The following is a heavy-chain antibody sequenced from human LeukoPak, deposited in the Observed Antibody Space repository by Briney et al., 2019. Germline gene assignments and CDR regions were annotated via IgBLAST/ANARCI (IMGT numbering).Heavy chain of an antibody. Sequence: SVKVSCKASGGTFSSYAISWVRQAPGQGLEWMGGIIPIFGTANYAQKFQGRVTITTDESTSTAYTELSSLRSEDTAVYYCAREVAVAGHFDYWGQGTLVTVSS. D-gene: IGHD6-19*01. CDR3: AREVAVAGHFDY. CDR2: IIPIFGTA. J-gene: IGHJ4*02. V-gene: IGHV1-69*05. CDR1: GGTFSSYA.